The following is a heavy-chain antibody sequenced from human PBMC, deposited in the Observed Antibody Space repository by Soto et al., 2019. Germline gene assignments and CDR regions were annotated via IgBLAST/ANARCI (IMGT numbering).Heavy chain of an antibody. CDR3: ARDTRYSSGYYDY. J-gene: IGHJ4*02. Sequence: QVQLLESGGGVVQPGTSLRLSCAASGFDFSDSAMHWVRQAPGKGLEWVAVTSYDGSNTYYADSVRGRFTISRDNSKSTLFLQLNSLRPEDTSIYFCARDTRYSSGYYDYWGQGTLATVSS. V-gene: IGHV3-30-3*01. CDR1: GFDFSDSA. D-gene: IGHD2-15*01. CDR2: TSYDGSNT.